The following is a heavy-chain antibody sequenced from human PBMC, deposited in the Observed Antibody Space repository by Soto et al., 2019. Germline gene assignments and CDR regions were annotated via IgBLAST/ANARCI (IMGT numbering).Heavy chain of an antibody. J-gene: IGHJ6*02. Sequence: QVPLVQSGAEVKKPGASVKVSCKASGYTFTSYGITWVRQAPGQGLEWMGWISAYNGNTNYAQKLQGRVTMTTDTSTSTAYMGLRSLRSDDTAVYYCARGSDYDFWSGYPVWGQGTTVTVSS. CDR2: ISAYNGNT. CDR1: GYTFTSYG. D-gene: IGHD3-3*01. CDR3: ARGSDYDFWSGYPV. V-gene: IGHV1-18*04.